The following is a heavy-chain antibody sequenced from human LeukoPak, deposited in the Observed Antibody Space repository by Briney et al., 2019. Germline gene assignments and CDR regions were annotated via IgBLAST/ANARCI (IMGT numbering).Heavy chain of an antibody. V-gene: IGHV4-59*08. Sequence: PSETLSLTCTVSGGSISSYYWSWIRQPSGKGLEWIGYIYYSGSTNYNPSLKSRVTISVDTSKNQFSLKLSSVTAADTAVYYCALSRGKYGDKTQFDYWGQGTLVTVSS. CDR2: IYYSGST. D-gene: IGHD4-17*01. J-gene: IGHJ4*02. CDR1: GGSISSYY. CDR3: ALSRGKYGDKTQFDY.